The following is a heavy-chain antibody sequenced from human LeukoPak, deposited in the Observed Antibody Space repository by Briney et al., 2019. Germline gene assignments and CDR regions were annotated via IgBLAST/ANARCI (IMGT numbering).Heavy chain of an antibody. V-gene: IGHV1-18*01. CDR2: ISAYNGDT. Sequence: ASVKVSCRASGYAVTRYGFSWVRQAPGQGLEWMGWISAYNGDTNYAQKFKGRVTMTTDTSTRTAYMELRSLRSDDTAVYYCARDPSNTSGRYIYFDYWGQGTLVTVSS. CDR3: ARDPSNTSGRYIYFDY. CDR1: GYAVTRYG. D-gene: IGHD6-19*01. J-gene: IGHJ4*02.